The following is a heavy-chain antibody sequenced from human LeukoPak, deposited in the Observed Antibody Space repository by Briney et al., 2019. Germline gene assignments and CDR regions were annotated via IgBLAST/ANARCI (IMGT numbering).Heavy chain of an antibody. CDR3: ARAIAVAGKYYFDY. D-gene: IGHD6-19*01. Sequence: ASVKVSCKASGYTFTSYDINWVRQATGQGLEWMGWMNPNSGNTGYARKFQGRVTMTRNTSISTAYMELSSLRSEDTAVYYCARAIAVAGKYYFDYWGQGTLVTVSS. CDR2: MNPNSGNT. V-gene: IGHV1-8*01. J-gene: IGHJ4*02. CDR1: GYTFTSYD.